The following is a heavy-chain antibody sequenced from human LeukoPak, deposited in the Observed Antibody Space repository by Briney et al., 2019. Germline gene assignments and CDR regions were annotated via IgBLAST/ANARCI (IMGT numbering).Heavy chain of an antibody. D-gene: IGHD2-21*02. CDR2: ISAYNGNT. J-gene: IGHJ5*02. CDR1: GYTFTSYG. CDR3: ARDPRPYCGGDCYYIDP. V-gene: IGHV1-18*01. Sequence: GASVKDSSKASGYTFTSYGISWVRQAPGQGLEWMGWISAYNGNTNYAQKLQGRVTMTTDTSTSTAYMELRSLRSDDTAVYYCARDPRPYCGGDCYYIDPSREGSLVTVSS.